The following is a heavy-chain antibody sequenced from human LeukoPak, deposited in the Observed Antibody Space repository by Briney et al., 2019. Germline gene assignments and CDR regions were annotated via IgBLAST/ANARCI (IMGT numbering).Heavy chain of an antibody. CDR1: GFTLTFLG. J-gene: IGHJ5*02. Sequence: PGGSLRHSYAPSGFTLTFLGMTCVRQAPGKGLEWVSAIRGDDTTFYADSVKGRFTISRDNSKNTLFLQMTSLSAEDTAIYYCVKVLDAKAIFNESWGQGTLVIVSS. D-gene: IGHD2-21*01. V-gene: IGHV3-23*01. CDR2: IRGDDTT. CDR3: VKVLDAKAIFNES.